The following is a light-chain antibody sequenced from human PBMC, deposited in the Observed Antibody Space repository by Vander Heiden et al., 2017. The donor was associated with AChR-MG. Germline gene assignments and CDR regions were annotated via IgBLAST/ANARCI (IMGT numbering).Light chain of an antibody. CDR1: QIISSNY. Sequence: IVLTPSPGTLSLPPGKTVTLTCRASQIISSNYLAWYQHRPGQAPTLLIYGASIRATGIPARFSGSGSWTDFTLTISRLESEDFAVYYCHQYGSSPRTFGQGTRVEI. J-gene: IGKJ1*01. CDR3: HQYGSSPRT. V-gene: IGKV3-20*01. CDR2: GAS.